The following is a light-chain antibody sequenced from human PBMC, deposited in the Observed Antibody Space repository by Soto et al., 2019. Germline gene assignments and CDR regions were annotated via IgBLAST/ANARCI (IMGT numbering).Light chain of an antibody. Sequence: EIVMTQSPATLSVSPGEKATLSCRATQRVSSNVAWYQQRLGQAPRLLIYGASTRATGTPARFSGSGSGTEFTLTISSLQSEDFAVYYCQQYNNWPPWTFGQGTKVDVK. V-gene: IGKV3-15*01. CDR1: QRVSSN. J-gene: IGKJ1*01. CDR3: QQYNNWPPWT. CDR2: GAS.